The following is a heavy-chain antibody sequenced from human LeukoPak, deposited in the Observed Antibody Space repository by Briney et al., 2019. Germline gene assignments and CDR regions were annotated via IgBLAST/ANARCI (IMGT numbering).Heavy chain of an antibody. CDR3: AKPYSSSWYDSEYFQH. CDR1: GFTFDDYA. J-gene: IGHJ1*01. D-gene: IGHD6-13*01. V-gene: IGHV3-43D*03. CDR2: ISWDGGST. Sequence: GGSLRLSCAASGFTFDDYAMHWVRQAPGKGPEWVSLISWDGGSTYYADSVKGRFTISRDNSKNSLYLQMNSLSAEDTALYYCAKPYSSSWYDSEYFQHWGQGTLVTVSS.